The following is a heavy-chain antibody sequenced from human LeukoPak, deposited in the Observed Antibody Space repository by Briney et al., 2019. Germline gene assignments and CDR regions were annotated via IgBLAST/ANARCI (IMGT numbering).Heavy chain of an antibody. J-gene: IGHJ3*02. Sequence: ASGPTLVNPTQTLTPTCTFSGFSLSINGVGVGWIRQPPGKALDWLAVIYWNDDKHYSPSLRTGLTITKDTSKNQVVLTMTNLDPVDTATYYCAHSSYYDGSGYSHAFDIWGQGTMVTVSS. V-gene: IGHV2-5*01. CDR2: IYWNDDK. CDR1: GFSLSINGVG. D-gene: IGHD3-22*01. CDR3: AHSSYYDGSGYSHAFDI.